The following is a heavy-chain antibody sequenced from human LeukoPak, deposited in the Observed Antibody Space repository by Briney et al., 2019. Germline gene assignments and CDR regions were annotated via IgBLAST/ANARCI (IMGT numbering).Heavy chain of an antibody. CDR2: ISSSSRYI. CDR3: AKDSGGGLCYFDY. J-gene: IGHJ4*02. V-gene: IGHV3-21*01. CDR1: GFTFSSYS. Sequence: GGSLRLSCAASGFTFSSYSMNWVRQAPGKGLEWVSSISSSSRYIYYADSVKGRFTISRDNAKNSLYLQMNSLRPEDTTVYYCAKDSGGGLCYFDYWGQGTLVTVSS. D-gene: IGHD2-2*01.